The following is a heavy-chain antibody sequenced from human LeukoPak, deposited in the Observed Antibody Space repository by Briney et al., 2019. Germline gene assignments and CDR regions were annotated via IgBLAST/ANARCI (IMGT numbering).Heavy chain of an antibody. J-gene: IGHJ4*02. D-gene: IGHD3-16*01. Sequence: SETLSLTCTVSVGSISSYYWSWIRQSPGEGLECIGYIYYSGSTNYNPSLKSRVTMSVDTSKNQFSLKLTSVTAADTAVCYCARGKGYFDYWGQGTLVTVSS. CDR3: ARGKGYFDY. CDR1: VGSISSYY. V-gene: IGHV4-59*01. CDR2: IYYSGST.